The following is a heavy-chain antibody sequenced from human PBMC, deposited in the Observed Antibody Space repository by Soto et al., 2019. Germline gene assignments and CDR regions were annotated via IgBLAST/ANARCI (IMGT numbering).Heavy chain of an antibody. D-gene: IGHD3-3*01. CDR1: GGSFSGYY. CDR2: INHSGST. V-gene: IGHV4-34*01. Sequence: SETLSLTCAVYGGSFSGYYWSWIRQPPGKGLEWIGEINHSGSTNYNPSLKSRVTISVDTSKNQFSLKLSSVTAADTAVYYCARRYYDFWSGYYPYYYYMDVWGKGTTVTVS. J-gene: IGHJ6*03. CDR3: ARRYYDFWSGYYPYYYYMDV.